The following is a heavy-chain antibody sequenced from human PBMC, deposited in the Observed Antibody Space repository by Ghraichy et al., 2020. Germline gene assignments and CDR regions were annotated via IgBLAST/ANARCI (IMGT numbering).Heavy chain of an antibody. CDR2: ISSSSSYI. V-gene: IGHV3-21*01. D-gene: IGHD3-16*01. Sequence: GGSLRLSCAASGFTFSSYSMNWVRQAPGKGLEWVSSISSSSSYIYYADSVKGRFTISRDNAKNSLYLQMNSLRAGDTAVYYCAREGADFFYYYYGMDVWGQGITVTVSS. J-gene: IGHJ6*02. CDR1: GFTFSSYS. CDR3: AREGADFFYYYYGMDV.